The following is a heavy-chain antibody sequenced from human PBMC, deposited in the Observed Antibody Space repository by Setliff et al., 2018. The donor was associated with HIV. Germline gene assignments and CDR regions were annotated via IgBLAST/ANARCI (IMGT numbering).Heavy chain of an antibody. D-gene: IGHD2-2*01. J-gene: IGHJ6*03. CDR2: SYHTGST. Sequence: SETLSLTCEVSGAPVTDSNWWNWVRQPPGKGLGWIGESYHTGSTNYSPSLARRVTISVDTSKNQFSLKLSAVTAADTAVYYCARVDCSSSSCYRDYYYYMDVWGKETTFTVS. CDR1: GAPVTDSNW. CDR3: ARVDCSSSSCYRDYYYYMDV. V-gene: IGHV4-4*02.